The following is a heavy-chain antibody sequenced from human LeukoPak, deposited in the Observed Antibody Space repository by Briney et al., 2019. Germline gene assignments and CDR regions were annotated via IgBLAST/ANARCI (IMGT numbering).Heavy chain of an antibody. CDR2: ISSTGNTI. CDR1: GFTFSSYE. CDR3: ARDTDFWSGHSQFFDF. V-gene: IGHV3-48*03. D-gene: IGHD3-3*01. J-gene: IGHJ4*02. Sequence: PGGSLRLSCAASGFTFSSYEMNWVRQAPGKGLEWPSYISSTGNTIYYADSVKGRFTISRDNAKNSLFLQMNSLRAEDTAVYYCARDTDFWSGHSQFFDFWGQGTLVTVSS.